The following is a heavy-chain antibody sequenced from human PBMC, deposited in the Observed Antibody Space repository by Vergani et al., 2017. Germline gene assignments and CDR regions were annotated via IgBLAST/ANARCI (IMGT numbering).Heavy chain of an antibody. CDR3: ARHGGSGNFYHLFDS. CDR1: GVSITSSSYY. Sequence: QMQLQESGPGLVKPSETLSLTCNVSGVSITSSSYYWGWVRQPPGKGLEWIGCIYFSGDTYYRSSLKSRLTISADSSRNQFFLKLTSVTAADTALYYCARHGGSGNFYHLFDSWGQGTLVTVSS. J-gene: IGHJ4*02. V-gene: IGHV4-39*01. CDR2: IYFSGDT. D-gene: IGHD3-10*01.